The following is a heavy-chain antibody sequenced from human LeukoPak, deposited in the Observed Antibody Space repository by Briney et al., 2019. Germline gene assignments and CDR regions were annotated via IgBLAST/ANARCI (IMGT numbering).Heavy chain of an antibody. CDR2: IGITGGTI. CDR3: ARTGYTSGWWDY. V-gene: IGHV3-48*03. Sequence: GGSLRLSCAASGFTFSSYEMNWVRQAPGKGLEWVSYIGITGGTIYHADSVKGRFTISRDNAKNSLYLQMNSLRAEDTAVYYCARTGYTSGWWDYWGQGTLVTVSS. CDR1: GFTFSSYE. D-gene: IGHD6-19*01. J-gene: IGHJ4*02.